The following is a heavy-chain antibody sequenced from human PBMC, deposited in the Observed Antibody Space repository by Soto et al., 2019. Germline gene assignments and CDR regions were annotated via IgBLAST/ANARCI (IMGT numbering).Heavy chain of an antibody. V-gene: IGHV4-39*01. CDR3: ARQHFSCSGGSCYSGRPDY. CDR2: IYYSGST. CDR1: GGSISSSSYY. Sequence: QLQLQESGPGLVKPSETLSLTCTVSGGSISSSSYYWGWIRQPPGKGLEWIGSIYYSGSTYYNPSLMSRVTISVDTSKNQFSLKLSSVTAADTAVYYCARQHFSCSGGSCYSGRPDYWGQGTLVTVSS. D-gene: IGHD2-15*01. J-gene: IGHJ4*02.